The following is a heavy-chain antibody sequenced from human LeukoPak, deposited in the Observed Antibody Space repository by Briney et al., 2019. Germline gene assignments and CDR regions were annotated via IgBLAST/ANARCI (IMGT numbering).Heavy chain of an antibody. CDR2: ISGSGGST. CDR3: AKVYYYDSSGRKGPHDAFDI. Sequence: PGGSLRLSCAASGFTFSSHAMSWVRQAPGKGLEWVSAISGSGGSTYYADSVKGRFTISRDNSKNTLYLQMNSLRAEDTAVYYCAKVYYYDSSGRKGPHDAFDIWGQGTMVTVSS. V-gene: IGHV3-23*01. J-gene: IGHJ3*02. CDR1: GFTFSSHA. D-gene: IGHD3-22*01.